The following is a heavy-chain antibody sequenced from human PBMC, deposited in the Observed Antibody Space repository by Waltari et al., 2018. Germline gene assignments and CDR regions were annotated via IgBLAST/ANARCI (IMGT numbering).Heavy chain of an antibody. Sequence: QLQLQESGPGLVKPSETLSLTCTVSGGSISSSSYYWGWIRQPPGKGLEWIGSIYYSGSTYYNPSLKSLVTISVDTSKNQFSLKLSSVTAADTAVYYCARAVRELGIRGWFDPWAREPWSPSPQ. CDR2: IYYSGST. V-gene: IGHV4-39*07. CDR1: GGSISSSSYY. J-gene: IGHJ5*02. D-gene: IGHD7-27*01. CDR3: ARAVRELGIRGWFDP.